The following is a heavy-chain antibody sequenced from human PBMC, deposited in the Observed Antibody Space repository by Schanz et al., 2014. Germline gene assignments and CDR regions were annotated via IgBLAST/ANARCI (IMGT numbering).Heavy chain of an antibody. J-gene: IGHJ6*02. Sequence: QLQLVQSGAEVKRPGASAKVTCKASGYTFIDYYMHWVRQAPGQGLEWVGWIDPNGGATNHAQMLQGRVTMTRDTSISTAYMELSGLTSDDTAVYFCARALFGSGHGDVWGQGTTVTVSS. CDR1: GYTFIDYY. V-gene: IGHV1-2*02. CDR3: ARALFGSGHGDV. CDR2: IDPNGGAT. D-gene: IGHD3-10*01.